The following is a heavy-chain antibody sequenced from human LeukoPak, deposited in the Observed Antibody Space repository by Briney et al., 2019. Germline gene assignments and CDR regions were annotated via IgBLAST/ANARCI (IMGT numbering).Heavy chain of an antibody. J-gene: IGHJ3*02. CDR2: IYHSGST. CDR3: ARDIMITFGGVETDAFDI. D-gene: IGHD3-16*01. V-gene: IGHV4-39*07. Sequence: SETLSLTCTVSGGSISSSSYYWGWIRQPPGKGLEWIGSIYHSGSTYYNPSLKSRVTISVDTSKNQFSLKLSSVTAADTAVYYCARDIMITFGGVETDAFDIWGQGTMVTVSS. CDR1: GGSISSSSYY.